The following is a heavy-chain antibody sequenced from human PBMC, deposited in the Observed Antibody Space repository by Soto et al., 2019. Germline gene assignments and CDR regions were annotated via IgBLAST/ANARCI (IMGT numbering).Heavy chain of an antibody. Sequence: GASVKVSCKASGGTFSSYAISWVRQAPGQGLEWMGGIIPIFGTANYAQKFQGRVTITVDESTSTAYMELSSLRSEDTAVYYCARGKFIVVVPAAISSGMDVWGQGTTVTVSS. D-gene: IGHD2-2*01. CDR2: IIPIFGTA. CDR3: ARGKFIVVVPAAISSGMDV. V-gene: IGHV1-69*13. J-gene: IGHJ6*02. CDR1: GGTFSSYA.